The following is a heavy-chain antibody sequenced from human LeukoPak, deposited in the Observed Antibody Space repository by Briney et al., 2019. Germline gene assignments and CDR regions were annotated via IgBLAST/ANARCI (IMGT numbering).Heavy chain of an antibody. Sequence: SETLSLTCTVSGGSISSYYWSWIRQPPGKGLEWIGYIYYSGSTNYKPSLKSRVTISVDTSKNQFSLKLSSVTAADTAVYYCARGSHDILTGYYRGYYYYYYYMDVWGKGTTVTVSS. CDR3: ARGSHDILTGYYRGYYYYYYYMDV. J-gene: IGHJ6*03. CDR1: GGSISSYY. V-gene: IGHV4-59*01. D-gene: IGHD3-9*01. CDR2: IYYSGST.